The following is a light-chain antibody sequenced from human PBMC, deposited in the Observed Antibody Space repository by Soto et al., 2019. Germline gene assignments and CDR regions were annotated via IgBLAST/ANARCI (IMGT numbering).Light chain of an antibody. CDR1: QSISNY. CDR3: QQSYSTPRT. Sequence: DIQMTQSPSSLSASVGDRVTITCRASQSISNYLNWYQQKPRIAPKLLIYGASSLQSGVPSRVSGSGYGTDFTLTISSLQPEDFATYYCQQSYSTPRTFGGGTKVEIK. CDR2: GAS. V-gene: IGKV1-39*01. J-gene: IGKJ4*01.